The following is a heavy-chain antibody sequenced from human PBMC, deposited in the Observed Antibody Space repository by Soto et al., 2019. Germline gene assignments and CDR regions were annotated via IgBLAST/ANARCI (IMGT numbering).Heavy chain of an antibody. CDR1: GFTFSAYW. CDR2: IKTDGSEK. V-gene: IGHV3-7*05. D-gene: IGHD1-20*01. J-gene: IGHJ6*02. Sequence: EVQLVESGGGLVQPGGSLRLSCEASGFTFSAYWMGWVRQAPGTGLQRVATIKTDGSEKYYVDSVTGRFTISRDNDKNSLYLQLNTLRAEDTGVYYCARPIRGSPEDVWGQGTTVTVSS. CDR3: ARPIRGSPEDV.